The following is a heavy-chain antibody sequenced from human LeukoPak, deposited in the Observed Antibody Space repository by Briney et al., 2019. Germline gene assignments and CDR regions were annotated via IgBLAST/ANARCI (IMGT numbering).Heavy chain of an antibody. J-gene: IGHJ4*02. CDR3: ARDRPTGASRVFVVQ. CDR1: GFSFSMYS. V-gene: IGHV3-23*01. Sequence: PGGSLRLSCAASGFSFSMYSMAWVRQAPGKGLEWVSVINDRGGYIQGADSVKGRFTISRDNYQNTLFLQMNSLRAEDTATYYCARDRPTGASRVFVVQWGQGTLVTVSS. D-gene: IGHD2-15*01. CDR2: INDRGGYI.